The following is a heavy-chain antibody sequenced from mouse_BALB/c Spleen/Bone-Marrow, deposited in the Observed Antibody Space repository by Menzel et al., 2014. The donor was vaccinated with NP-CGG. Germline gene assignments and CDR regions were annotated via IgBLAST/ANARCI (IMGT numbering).Heavy chain of an antibody. Sequence: EVHLVESGGGLVQPGGSLKPSCAASGFTFSSYTMSWVRQTPEKRLDWVAYISNGGGSTYYQDTVKGRFTISRDNAKNTLHLQMSSLKSEDTAMYYCARGNGFAYWGQGTLVTVSA. CDR2: ISNGGGST. J-gene: IGHJ3*01. CDR1: GFTFSSYT. V-gene: IGHV5-12-2*01. CDR3: ARGNGFAY.